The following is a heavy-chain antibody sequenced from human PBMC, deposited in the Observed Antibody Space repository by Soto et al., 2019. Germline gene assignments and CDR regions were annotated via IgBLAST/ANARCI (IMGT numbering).Heavy chain of an antibody. D-gene: IGHD3-16*01. J-gene: IGHJ4*02. CDR2: IYYSGST. CDR3: ARRGSLYLGGRFDY. Sequence: SETLSLTCTVSGGSISSSSYYWGWIRQPPGKGLEWIGSIYYSGSTYYNPSLKSRVTISVDTSKNQFSLKLSSVTAADTAVYYCARRGSLYLGGRFDYWGQGTLVTVSS. V-gene: IGHV4-39*01. CDR1: GGSISSSSYY.